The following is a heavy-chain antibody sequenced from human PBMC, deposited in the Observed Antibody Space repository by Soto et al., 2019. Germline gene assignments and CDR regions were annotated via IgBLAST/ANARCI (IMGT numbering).Heavy chain of an antibody. CDR3: ARSLTYYDFWSGYYYPGNWFDP. D-gene: IGHD3-3*01. J-gene: IGHJ5*02. Sequence: ASVKVSCKASGYTFTGYYMHWVRQAPGQGLEWMGRINPNSGGTNYAQKFQGRVTMTRDTSISTAYMELSRLRSDDTAVYYCARSLTYYDFWSGYYYPGNWFDPWGQGTLVTVSS. V-gene: IGHV1-2*06. CDR2: INPNSGGT. CDR1: GYTFTGYY.